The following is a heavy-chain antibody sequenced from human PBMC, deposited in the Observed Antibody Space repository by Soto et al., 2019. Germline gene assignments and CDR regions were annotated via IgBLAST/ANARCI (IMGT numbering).Heavy chain of an antibody. J-gene: IGHJ4*02. D-gene: IGHD3-22*01. CDR3: ARDHTYYYDSSGYHFRWVIDS. Sequence: QVQLQESGPGLVKPSGTLSLTCAVSGGSISSSNWWSWVRQPPGKGLEWIGEIYHSGSTNYNPSLPGRVTIAVDKSKNQFSLKLSSVTAAATAGYYGARDHTYYYDSSGYHFRWVIDSWGQGPLVTVSS. CDR2: IYHSGST. CDR1: GGSISSSNW. V-gene: IGHV4-4*02.